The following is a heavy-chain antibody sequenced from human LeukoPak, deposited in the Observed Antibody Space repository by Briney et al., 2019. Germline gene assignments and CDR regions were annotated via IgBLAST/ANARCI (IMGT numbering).Heavy chain of an antibody. CDR2: IYHSGST. V-gene: IGHV4-38-2*01. CDR1: GYSISSGYY. D-gene: IGHD2-2*01. J-gene: IGHJ5*02. CDR3: ARAFVVVPAAMYFAP. Sequence: SSETLCLTCAVSGYSISSGYYWGWIRQPPGKGLEWIGSIYHSGSTYYNPSLKSRVTISVDTSKNQFSLKLSSVTAADTAVYYCARAFVVVPAAMYFAPWGQGTLVTVSS.